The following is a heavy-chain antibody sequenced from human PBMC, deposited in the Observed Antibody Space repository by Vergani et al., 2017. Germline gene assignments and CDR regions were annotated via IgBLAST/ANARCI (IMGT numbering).Heavy chain of an antibody. CDR2: ISSSSSYI. Sequence: EVQLVESGGGLVKPGGSLRLSCAASGFTFSSYSMNWVRQAPGKGLEWVSSISSSSSYIYYADSVKGRFTISRDNAKNSLYLQMNSLRSEDTAVYYCARYRLERYFDYWGQGTLVTVSS. CDR3: ARYRLERYFDY. V-gene: IGHV3-21*01. D-gene: IGHD2-2*01. CDR1: GFTFSSYS. J-gene: IGHJ4*02.